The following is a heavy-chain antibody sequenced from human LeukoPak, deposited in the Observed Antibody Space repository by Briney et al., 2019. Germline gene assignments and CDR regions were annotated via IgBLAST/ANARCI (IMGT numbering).Heavy chain of an antibody. D-gene: IGHD3-10*01. CDR1: GFTFSNYW. CDR3: ARDGYYGLGTDYYGMDV. Sequence: GGSLRLSCAASGFTFSNYWMSWVRQAPGKGLDWVANIKQDGSERYYVDSVKGRFTISRDNARNSLHLQMNSLRAEDTAVYYCARDGYYGLGTDYYGMDVWGQGTTVTASS. V-gene: IGHV3-7*05. J-gene: IGHJ6*02. CDR2: IKQDGSER.